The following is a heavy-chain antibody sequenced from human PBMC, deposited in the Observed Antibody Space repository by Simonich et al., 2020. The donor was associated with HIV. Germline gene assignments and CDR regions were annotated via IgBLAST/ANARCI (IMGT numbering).Heavy chain of an antibody. D-gene: IGHD4-17*01. CDR1: GGSFSGYY. J-gene: IGHJ4*02. CDR3: ARRHPTTVTTPYFDY. CDR2: INNSEST. Sequence: QVQLQQWGAGLLKPSETLSLTCAVYGGSFSGYYWSWIRQPPGKGLEWIGEINNSESTNSNPSLKSRVTISVDTSKNQFSLKLSSVTAADTAVYYCARRHPTTVTTPYFDYWGQGTLVTVSS. V-gene: IGHV4-34*01.